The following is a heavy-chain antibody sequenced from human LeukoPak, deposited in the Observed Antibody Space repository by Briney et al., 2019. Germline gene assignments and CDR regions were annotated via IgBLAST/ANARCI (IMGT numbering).Heavy chain of an antibody. Sequence: TLSLTCTVSGGSLSSHYWSWLRQPPGKALEWLALIYWDDDKRYSPSLKSRLTITKDTSKNQVVLTMTTMDPVDTATYYCAHRITTTFGFDPWGQGTLVTVSS. J-gene: IGHJ5*02. D-gene: IGHD3-22*01. CDR2: IYWDDDK. V-gene: IGHV2-5*02. CDR3: AHRITTTFGFDP. CDR1: GGSLSSHYW.